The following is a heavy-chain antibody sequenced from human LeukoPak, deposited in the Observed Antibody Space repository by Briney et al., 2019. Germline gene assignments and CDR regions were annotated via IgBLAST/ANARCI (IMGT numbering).Heavy chain of an antibody. CDR3: AREAAYYDFWSGYQGG. D-gene: IGHD3-3*01. J-gene: IGHJ4*02. CDR2: IKQDGSEK. CDR1: GFTFSSYW. Sequence: PGGSLRLSCAASGFTFSSYWMSWVRQALGKGLEWVANIKQDGSEKYYVDSVKGRFTISRDNAKNSLYLQMNSLRAEDTAVYYCAREAAYYDFWSGYQGGWGQGTLVTVSS. V-gene: IGHV3-7*01.